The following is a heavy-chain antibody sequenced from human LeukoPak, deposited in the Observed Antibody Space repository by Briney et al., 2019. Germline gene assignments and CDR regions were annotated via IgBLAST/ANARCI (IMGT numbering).Heavy chain of an antibody. CDR1: GGSFSGYY. CDR3: ARTYDSSRPAYYFDY. J-gene: IGHJ4*02. V-gene: IGHV4-59*01. Sequence: SETLSLTCAVYGGSFSGYYWSWIRQPPGKGLEWIGYIYYSGSTNYNPSLKSRVTISVDTSKNQFSLKLSSVTAADTAVYYCARTYDSSRPAYYFDYWGQGTLVTVSS. D-gene: IGHD3-22*01. CDR2: IYYSGST.